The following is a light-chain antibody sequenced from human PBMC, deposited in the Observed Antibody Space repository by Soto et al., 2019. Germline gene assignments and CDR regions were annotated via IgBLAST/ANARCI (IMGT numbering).Light chain of an antibody. V-gene: IGKV3-15*01. Sequence: EIVMTQSPATLSVSPGERATLSGRASQGIKDYVAWFQQKPGQAPRLLIYGASTRATAIPARFSGSGSGTEFTLSISSLQSEDFAVYYCQQYGSSGTFGQGTKVDIK. CDR3: QQYGSSGT. CDR2: GAS. J-gene: IGKJ1*01. CDR1: QGIKDY.